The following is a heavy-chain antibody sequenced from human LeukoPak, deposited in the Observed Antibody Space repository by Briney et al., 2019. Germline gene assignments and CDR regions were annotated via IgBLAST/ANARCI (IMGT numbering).Heavy chain of an antibody. CDR1: GFTFSNYW. D-gene: IGHD6-6*01. CDR3: ARGYSSSYRIDY. Sequence: GGSLRLSCAASGFTFSNYWMHWVRQAPGKGLVWVSRINTDGSSTTYADSVKGRFTISRDNAKNTLYLQMNSLSAEDTAAYYCARGYSSSYRIDYWGQGTLVTVSS. J-gene: IGHJ4*02. CDR2: INTDGSST. V-gene: IGHV3-74*01.